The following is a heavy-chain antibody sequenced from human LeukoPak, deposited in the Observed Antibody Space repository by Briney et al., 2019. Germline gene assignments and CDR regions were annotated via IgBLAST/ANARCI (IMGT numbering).Heavy chain of an antibody. D-gene: IGHD3-3*01. CDR3: ARFVPPNFWSGRNWFDP. V-gene: IGHV4-34*01. CDR2: INHSGST. Sequence: KPSETLSLTCAVYGGSFSGYYWSWIRQPPGKGLEWIGEINHSGSTNYNPSLKSRVTVSVDTSKNQFSLKLSSVTAADTAVYYCARFVPPNFWSGRNWFDPWGQGTLVTVSS. CDR1: GGSFSGYY. J-gene: IGHJ5*02.